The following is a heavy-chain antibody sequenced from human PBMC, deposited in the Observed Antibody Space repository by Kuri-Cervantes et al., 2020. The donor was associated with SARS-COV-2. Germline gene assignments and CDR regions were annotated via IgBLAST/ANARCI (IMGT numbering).Heavy chain of an antibody. D-gene: IGHD1-1*01. CDR1: GFTFSSYA. J-gene: IGHJ5*02. CDR3: AKDRTKQRLGWFDP. V-gene: IGHV3-23*01. Sequence: GALRLSCAASGFTFSSYAMSWVRQAPGKGLEWVSAISGSGGSTYYADSVKGRFTISRDNSKNTLYLQMNSLRAEDTAVYYCAKDRTKQRLGWFDPWGQGTLVTVSS. CDR2: ISGSGGST.